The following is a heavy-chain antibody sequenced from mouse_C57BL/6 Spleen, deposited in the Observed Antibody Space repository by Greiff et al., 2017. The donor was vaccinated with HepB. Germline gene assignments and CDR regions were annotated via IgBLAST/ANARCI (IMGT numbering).Heavy chain of an antibody. Sequence: VMLVESGPELVKPGASVKISCKASGYAFSSSWMNWVKQRPGKGLEWIGRIYPGDGDTNYNGKFKGKATLTADKSSSTAYMQLSSLTSEDSAVYFCARGFTTVVPMDYWGQGTSVTVSS. J-gene: IGHJ4*01. V-gene: IGHV1-82*01. CDR1: GYAFSSSW. CDR2: IYPGDGDT. D-gene: IGHD1-1*01. CDR3: ARGFTTVVPMDY.